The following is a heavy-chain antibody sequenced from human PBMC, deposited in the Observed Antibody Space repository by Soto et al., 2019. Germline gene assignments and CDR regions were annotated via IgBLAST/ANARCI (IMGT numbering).Heavy chain of an antibody. J-gene: IGHJ6*02. V-gene: IGHV1-3*01. CDR2: INAGNGNT. CDR1: GYTFTSYA. CDR3: AREDRDRETGLVPAAIDGMDV. Sequence: ASVKVSCKASGYTFTSYAMHWVRQAPGQRLEWMGWINAGNGNTKYSQKFQGRVTITRDTSASTAYMELSSLRSDDTAVYYCAREDRDRETGLVPAAIDGMDVWGQGTTVTVS. D-gene: IGHD2-2*01.